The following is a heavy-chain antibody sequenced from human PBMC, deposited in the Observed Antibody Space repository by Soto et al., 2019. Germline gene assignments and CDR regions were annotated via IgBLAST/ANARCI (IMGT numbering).Heavy chain of an antibody. CDR3: ARGVTPCVVDYYDSSGYRGECYYYGMDV. CDR1: GYSFTSYW. J-gene: IGHJ6*02. V-gene: IGHV5-51*01. CDR2: IYPGDSDT. Sequence: PGESLKISCKGSGYSFTSYWIGWVRQMPGKGLEWMGIIYPGDSDTRYSPSFQGQVTISADKSISTAYLQWSSLKASDTAMYYCARGVTPCVVDYYDSSGYRGECYYYGMDVWGQGTTVTVSS. D-gene: IGHD3-22*01.